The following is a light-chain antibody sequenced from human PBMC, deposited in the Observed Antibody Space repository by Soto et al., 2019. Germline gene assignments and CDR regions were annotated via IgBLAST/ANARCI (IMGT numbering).Light chain of an antibody. Sequence: GGSVTVTCRASQGISSYLAWYQQKPGKAPNLLIYAASTLQSGVPSRFSGNGSETEFTLTISSLQPEDFATYYCQQFNSYPQPFGQGTRLEIK. CDR3: QQFNSYPQP. CDR2: AAS. J-gene: IGKJ5*01. V-gene: IGKV1-9*01. CDR1: QGISSY.